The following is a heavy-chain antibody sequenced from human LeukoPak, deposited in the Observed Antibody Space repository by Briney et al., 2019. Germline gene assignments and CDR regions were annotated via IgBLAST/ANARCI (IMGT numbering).Heavy chain of an antibody. D-gene: IGHD6-19*01. V-gene: IGHV4-38-2*02. Sequence: SETLSLTCTVSGYSISSGYYWGWIRQPPGKGLEWIGSIYHSGTTYYNPSLKSRITISVDTSKNQFSLKLSSVTAADTAVYYCARSWWEWLPRHFDYWGQGALVTVSS. CDR1: GYSISSGYY. J-gene: IGHJ4*02. CDR3: ARSWWEWLPRHFDY. CDR2: IYHSGTT.